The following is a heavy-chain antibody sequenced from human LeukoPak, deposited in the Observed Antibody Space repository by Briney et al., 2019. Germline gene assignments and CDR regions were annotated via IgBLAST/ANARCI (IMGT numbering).Heavy chain of an antibody. V-gene: IGHV4-34*01. CDR2: INHSGST. D-gene: IGHD4-23*01. J-gene: IGHJ4*02. CDR1: GGSFSGYY. CDR3: ARDYGGSSPFDY. Sequence: KPSETLSLTCAVYGGSFSGYYWSWIRQPPGKGLEWIGEINHSGSTNYNPSLKSRVTISVDTSKNQFSLKLSSVTAADTAFYYCARDYGGSSPFDYWGQGTLVTVSS.